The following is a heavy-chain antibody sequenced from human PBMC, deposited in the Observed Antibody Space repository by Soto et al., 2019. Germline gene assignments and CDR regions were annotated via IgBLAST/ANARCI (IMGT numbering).Heavy chain of an antibody. V-gene: IGHV4-59*01. CDR1: GGSISSYY. CDR2: IYYSGST. D-gene: IGHD6-19*01. Sequence: QVQLQESGPGLVKPSETLSLTCTVSGGSISSYYWSWIRQPPGKGLEWIGYIYYSGSTNYNPSLKSRVTISVDTSKNQFSLKLSSVTAADTAVYYCARGQQQWLVPYFDYWGQGTLVTVSS. CDR3: ARGQQQWLVPYFDY. J-gene: IGHJ4*02.